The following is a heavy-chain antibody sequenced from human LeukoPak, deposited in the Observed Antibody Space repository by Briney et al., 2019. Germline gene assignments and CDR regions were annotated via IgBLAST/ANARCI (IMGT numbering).Heavy chain of an antibody. CDR1: GGSISTSSYY. CDR3: ARHLRRESLTSSHFDY. D-gene: IGHD3-9*01. CDR2: IYYSGTT. V-gene: IGHV4-39*01. J-gene: IGHJ4*02. Sequence: PSETLSLTCTVSGGSISTSSYYWDWVRQPPGKGLEWIGSIYYSGTTYYNPSLTSRLTLSVGTSKNQFSLKLTSVTAADTAIYYCARHLRRESLTSSHFDYWGQGTLVTVSS.